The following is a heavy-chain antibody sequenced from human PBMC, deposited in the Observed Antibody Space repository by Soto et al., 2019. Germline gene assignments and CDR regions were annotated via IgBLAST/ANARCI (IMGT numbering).Heavy chain of an antibody. J-gene: IGHJ4*02. CDR3: AKRGTRELYYFDY. D-gene: IGHD1-26*01. CDR1: GFTFSSYA. CDR2: ISGSGGSA. V-gene: IGHV3-23*01. Sequence: EVQLLESGGGLVQPGGSLRLSCAASGFTFSSYAMSWVRQAPGKGLEWVSAISGSGGSAYYADSVKGRFTISRDNSKNTLYLQMNSLRAEDTAVYYCAKRGTRELYYFDYWGQGTLVTVSS.